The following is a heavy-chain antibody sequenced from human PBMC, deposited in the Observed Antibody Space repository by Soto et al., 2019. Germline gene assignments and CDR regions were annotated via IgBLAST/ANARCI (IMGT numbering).Heavy chain of an antibody. CDR3: ARRTDLITMIVTRWDAFDI. CDR1: GGSISSSSYY. J-gene: IGHJ3*02. V-gene: IGHV4-39*01. Sequence: SETLSLTCTVSGGSISSSSYYWGWIRQPPGKGLEWIGSIYYSGSTYYNPSLKSRVTISVDTSKNQFSLKLSSVTAADTAVYYCARRTDLITMIVTRWDAFDIWGQGTMVTVS. D-gene: IGHD3-22*01. CDR2: IYYSGST.